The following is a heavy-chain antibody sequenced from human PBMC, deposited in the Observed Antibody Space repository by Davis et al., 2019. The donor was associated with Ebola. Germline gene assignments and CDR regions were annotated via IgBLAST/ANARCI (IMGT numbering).Heavy chain of an antibody. CDR3: ARVSMTADNHFYYYDMDV. V-gene: IGHV1-18*04. CDR2: INPHNGNT. D-gene: IGHD2-21*02. CDR1: GYTFTSYG. Sequence: ASVKVSCKASGYTFTSYGITWVRQAPGQGLEWMGWINPHNGNTNYAQNVQGRVTMTTDTSTSTANMELRGLRSDDTAVYYCARVSMTADNHFYYYDMDVWGKGTTVTVSS. J-gene: IGHJ6*04.